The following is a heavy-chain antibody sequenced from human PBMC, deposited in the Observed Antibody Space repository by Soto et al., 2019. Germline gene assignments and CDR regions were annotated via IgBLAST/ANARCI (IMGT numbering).Heavy chain of an antibody. CDR3: ARYQWNPGAFDP. D-gene: IGHD1-20*01. CDR1: GGSLSDYY. V-gene: IGHV4-34*01. Sequence: QVQLQQWGAGLLKPSETLSLTCAVYGGSLSDYYWNWPRQPPGKGLEWIGEVNHRGSSSYNPALKSRVDISVDTAMTQFSLKLRSVTAADSAVYYCARYQWNPGAFDPWGRGTQVIVSS. CDR2: VNHRGSS. J-gene: IGHJ5*02.